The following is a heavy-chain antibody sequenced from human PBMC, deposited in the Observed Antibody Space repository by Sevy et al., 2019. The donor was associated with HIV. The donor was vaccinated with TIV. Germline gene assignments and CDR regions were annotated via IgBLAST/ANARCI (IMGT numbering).Heavy chain of an antibody. J-gene: IGHJ4*02. D-gene: IGHD5-18*01. V-gene: IGHV1-2*02. CDR2: INPNSGDT. CDR3: ATHGGYRYGSLLDY. Sequence: ASVKVSCKASGYTFGDHFIHWVRQAPGQGLEWMGWINPNSGDTKYAQNFHGRVTLTRDTSIGSGYMELTSLRSDDTAVYYCATHGGYRYGSLLDYWGQGTLVTVSS. CDR1: GYTFGDHF.